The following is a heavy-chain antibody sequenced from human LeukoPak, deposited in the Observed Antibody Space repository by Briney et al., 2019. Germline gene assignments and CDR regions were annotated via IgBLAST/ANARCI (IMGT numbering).Heavy chain of an antibody. Sequence: GGSLRLSCAASGFTFSSYGMHWVRQAPGKGLEWVAVIWYGGSNKYYADSVKGRFTISRDNSKNTVYLQMNGLRADDTAVYYCARVHYPQLYFDYWGQGALVTVSS. CDR2: IWYGGSNK. CDR3: ARVHYPQLYFDY. V-gene: IGHV3-33*08. J-gene: IGHJ4*02. D-gene: IGHD2-2*01. CDR1: GFTFSSYG.